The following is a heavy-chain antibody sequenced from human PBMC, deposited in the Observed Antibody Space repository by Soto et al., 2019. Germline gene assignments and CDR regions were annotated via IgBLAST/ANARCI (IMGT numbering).Heavy chain of an antibody. J-gene: IGHJ4*02. V-gene: IGHV3-23*01. CDR3: AKDKSRGSCCADY. D-gene: IGHD2-15*01. CDR2: ISGSGGST. CDR1: GFTFSSYA. Sequence: GGSLRLSCAASGFTFSSYAMSWVRQAPGKGLEWVSAISGSGGSTYYADSVKGRFTISRDNSKNTLYLQVNSLRAEDTAVYYCAKDKSRGSCCADYWGQGTLVTVSS.